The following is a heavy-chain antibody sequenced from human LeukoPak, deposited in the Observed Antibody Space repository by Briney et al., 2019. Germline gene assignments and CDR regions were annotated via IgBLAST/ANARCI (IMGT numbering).Heavy chain of an antibody. CDR2: IRYDGSNK. CDR1: GFTFSIYG. D-gene: IGHD2-2*01. J-gene: IGHJ4*02. CDR3: AKEGKYQLLYYFDY. Sequence: PGGSLRLSCAASGFTFSIYGMHWVRQAPGKGLEWVAFIRYDGSNKYYADSVKGRFTIYRDNSKNTLYLQMNSLRAEDTAVYYCAKEGKYQLLYYFDYWGQGTLVTVSS. V-gene: IGHV3-30*02.